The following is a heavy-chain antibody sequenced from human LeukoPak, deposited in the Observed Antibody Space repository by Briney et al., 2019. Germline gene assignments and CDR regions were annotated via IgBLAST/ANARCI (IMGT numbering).Heavy chain of an antibody. J-gene: IGHJ4*02. D-gene: IGHD3-16*01. V-gene: IGHV3-23*01. Sequence: GGSLRLSCAVSGFTFSSYAMNWVRQAPGKGLEWVSSISGSTAGTYYADSVKGRFTISRDNSKNTLYLQMNSLRAEDTAVYYCTRDGGWRDDYWGQGTLVTVSS. CDR2: ISGSTAGT. CDR3: TRDGGWRDDY. CDR1: GFTFSSYA.